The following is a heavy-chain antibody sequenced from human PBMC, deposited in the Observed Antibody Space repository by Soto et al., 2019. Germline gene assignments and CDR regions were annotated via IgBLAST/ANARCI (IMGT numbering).Heavy chain of an antibody. Sequence: AGGSLRLSCAASGFTFSSYYMHWVRQATGKGLEWVSAIGTAGDTYYPGSVKGRFTISRENAKNSLYLQMNSLRAEDTAVYYCARSGYCSGGSCLNWFDPWGQGTLVTVSS. J-gene: IGHJ5*02. CDR2: IGTAGDT. V-gene: IGHV3-13*01. D-gene: IGHD2-15*01. CDR3: ARSGYCSGGSCLNWFDP. CDR1: GFTFSSYY.